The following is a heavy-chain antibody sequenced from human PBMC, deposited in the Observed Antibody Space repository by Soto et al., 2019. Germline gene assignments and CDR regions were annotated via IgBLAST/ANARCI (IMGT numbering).Heavy chain of an antibody. V-gene: IGHV1-46*01. CDR1: GDTFTDYY. J-gene: IGHJ4*02. CDR3: ARGGHVVVVTAALDY. CDR2: VNPSGGHT. Sequence: QVQLVQSGAEVKKPGASVKVSCKASGDTFTDYYIHWVRQAPGQGLEWMGTVNPSGGHTTYAQHFPGRTTXTXTXSAXTLYMEVTSLTSEDTAVHYCARGGHVVVVTAALDYWGQGTLVTVSS. D-gene: IGHD2-21*02.